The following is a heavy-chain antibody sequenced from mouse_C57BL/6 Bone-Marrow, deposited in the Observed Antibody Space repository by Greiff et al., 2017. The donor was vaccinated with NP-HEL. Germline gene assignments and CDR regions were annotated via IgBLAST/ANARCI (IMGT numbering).Heavy chain of an antibody. CDR3: WENGSSPYYYAMDY. Sequence: QVQLQQSGPGLVAPSQSLSITCTVSGFSLTSYGVDWVRQPPGTGLEWLGVIWGGGSTNYNSALMSRLSISKDNSKSQVFLKMNSLQTDDTAMYYWWENGSSPYYYAMDYWGQGTSVTVSS. CDR1: GFSLTSYG. J-gene: IGHJ4*01. V-gene: IGHV2-9*01. CDR2: IWGGGST. D-gene: IGHD1-1*01.